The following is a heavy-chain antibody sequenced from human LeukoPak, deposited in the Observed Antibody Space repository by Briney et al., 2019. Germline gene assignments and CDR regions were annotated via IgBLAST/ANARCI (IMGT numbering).Heavy chain of an antibody. J-gene: IGHJ2*01. CDR1: GXSISSGGYY. V-gene: IGHV4-31*03. D-gene: IGHD4-23*01. CDR2: IYYSGST. Sequence: SETLSLTCTVSGXSISSGGYYWGWIRQHPGKGLESIGYIYYSGSTYYNPSLKSRVTISVDTSKNQFSLKLSSVTAADTAVYYCARDRYTVVSWYFDLWGRGTLVTVSS. CDR3: ARDRYTVVSWYFDL.